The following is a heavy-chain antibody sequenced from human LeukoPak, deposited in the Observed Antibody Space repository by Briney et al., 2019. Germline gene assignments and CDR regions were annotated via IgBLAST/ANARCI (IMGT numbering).Heavy chain of an antibody. J-gene: IGHJ5*02. CDR2: IDPSDSYT. Sequence: GESLRISCKGSEYSFTSYWISWVRQMPGKGLEWKGRIDPSDSYTNYSPSLQGHVTISADKSISTACLQWSSLKASDTAMYYCARRGYCSSTSCYGGTNWFDPWGQGTLVTVSS. V-gene: IGHV5-10-1*01. CDR3: ARRGYCSSTSCYGGTNWFDP. D-gene: IGHD2-2*01. CDR1: EYSFTSYW.